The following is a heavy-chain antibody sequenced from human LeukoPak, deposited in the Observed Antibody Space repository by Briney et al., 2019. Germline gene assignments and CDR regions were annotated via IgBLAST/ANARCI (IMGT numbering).Heavy chain of an antibody. J-gene: IGHJ4*02. V-gene: IGHV3-53*01. Sequence: GGSLRLSCAASGFTVSSNDMSWVRQAPGKGLEWVSVIYSGGSPYYADSVKGRFTISRDNSKNTLYLQMNSLRAEDTAVYYCARDSGSYYGLDYWGQGTLVTVSS. CDR3: ARDSGSYYGLDY. CDR2: IYSGGSP. CDR1: GFTVSSND. D-gene: IGHD1-26*01.